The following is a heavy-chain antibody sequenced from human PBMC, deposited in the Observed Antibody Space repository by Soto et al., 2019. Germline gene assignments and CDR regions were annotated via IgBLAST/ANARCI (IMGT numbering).Heavy chain of an antibody. D-gene: IGHD2-2*01. Sequence: SETLSLTCTVSGGSISSSSYYWGWIRQPPGKGLEGIGSSYYSGSTYYNPSLKSRVTISVDTSKNQFSLKLSSVTAADTAVYYCASPQGGLALYQTAFVTWGQGTMVTVSS. CDR1: GGSISSSSYY. CDR2: SYYSGST. J-gene: IGHJ3*02. V-gene: IGHV4-39*01. CDR3: ASPQGGLALYQTAFVT.